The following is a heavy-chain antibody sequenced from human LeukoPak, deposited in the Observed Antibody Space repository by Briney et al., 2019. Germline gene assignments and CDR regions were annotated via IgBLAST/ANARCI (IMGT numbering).Heavy chain of an antibody. V-gene: IGHV3-30*01. CDR3: ARGEYSSSWYPVDY. Sequence: PGRSLRLSCAASGFTFSSYAMHWVRQAPGKGLEWVAVISYDGSNKYYADSVMGRFTISRDNSKNTLYLQMNSLRAEDTAVYYCARGEYSSSWYPVDYWGQGTLVTVSS. CDR2: ISYDGSNK. D-gene: IGHD6-13*01. CDR1: GFTFSSYA. J-gene: IGHJ4*02.